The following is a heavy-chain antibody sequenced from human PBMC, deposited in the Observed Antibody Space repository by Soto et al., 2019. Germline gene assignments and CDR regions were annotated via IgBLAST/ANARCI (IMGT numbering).Heavy chain of an antibody. CDR3: AREGIASRLGAFDF. J-gene: IGHJ3*01. CDR2: IYHTGTA. Sequence: PXGTLSLTCAVSGYSISSGYYWCCIRQPPGKGLEWIGTIYHTGTAYYTPSLKSRATLSVDTSKNQFSLKLNSVTAADTAVYYCAREGIASRLGAFDFWDQGTMVTVSS. V-gene: IGHV4-38-2*02. CDR1: GYSISSGYY. D-gene: IGHD6-13*01.